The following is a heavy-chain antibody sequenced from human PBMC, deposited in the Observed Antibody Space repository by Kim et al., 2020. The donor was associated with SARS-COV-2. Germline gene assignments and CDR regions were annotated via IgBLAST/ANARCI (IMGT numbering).Heavy chain of an antibody. CDR2: ISSSSSYI. V-gene: IGHV3-21*01. J-gene: IGHJ6*02. D-gene: IGHD6-13*01. CDR3: ASLEQLLPRYYYYGMDV. CDR1: GFTFSSYS. Sequence: GGSLRLSCAASGFTFSSYSMNWVRQAPGKGLEWVSSISSSSSYIYYADSVKGRFTISRDNAKNSLYLQMNSLRAEDTAVYYCASLEQLLPRYYYYGMDVWGQGTTVTVSS.